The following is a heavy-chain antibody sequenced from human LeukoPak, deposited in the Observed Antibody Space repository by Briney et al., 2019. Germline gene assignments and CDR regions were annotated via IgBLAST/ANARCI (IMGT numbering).Heavy chain of an antibody. CDR1: GFTFSSYN. Sequence: PGGSLRLSCAASGFTFSSYNMNWVRQAPGKGLEWVSSITSSSNYIYYADSVKGRFTISRDNAKNSLYLQMYSLRAEDTTVYYCARDCWDYGSGSYCGIDYWGQGTLVTVSS. CDR2: ITSSSNYI. J-gene: IGHJ4*02. V-gene: IGHV3-21*03. CDR3: ARDCWDYGSGSYCGIDY. D-gene: IGHD3-10*01.